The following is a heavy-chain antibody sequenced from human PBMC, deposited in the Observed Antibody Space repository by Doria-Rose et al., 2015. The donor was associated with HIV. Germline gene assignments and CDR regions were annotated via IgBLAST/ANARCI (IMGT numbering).Heavy chain of an antibody. CDR3: AKDRGVNMLPHYYYYYGMDV. CDR1: GFTFSSYG. V-gene: IGHV3-30*02. CDR2: IRYDGSNK. J-gene: IGHJ6*02. D-gene: IGHD3-16*01. Sequence: VQLVESGGGVVQPGGSLRLSCAASGFTFSSYGMHWVRQAPGKGLEWVAFIRYDGSNKYYADSVKGRFTISRDNSKNTLYLQMNSLRAEDTAVYYCAKDRGVNMLPHYYYYYGMDVRGQGTTVTVSS.